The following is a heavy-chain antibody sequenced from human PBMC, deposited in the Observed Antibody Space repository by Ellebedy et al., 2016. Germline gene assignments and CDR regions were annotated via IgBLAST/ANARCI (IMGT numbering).Heavy chain of an antibody. Sequence: SETLSLTCAVYGGSFSGYYWSWIRQPPGKGLEWIGEINHSGSTNYNPSLKSRVTISVDTSKNQFSLKLSSVTAADTAVYYCARRAYDFWSGYYTVNHYYYYGMDVWGQGTTVTVSS. V-gene: IGHV4-34*01. D-gene: IGHD3-3*01. CDR2: INHSGST. J-gene: IGHJ6*02. CDR3: ARRAYDFWSGYYTVNHYYYYGMDV. CDR1: GGSFSGYY.